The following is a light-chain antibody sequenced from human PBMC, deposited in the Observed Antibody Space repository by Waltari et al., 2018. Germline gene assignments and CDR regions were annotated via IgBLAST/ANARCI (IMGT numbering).Light chain of an antibody. CDR2: DVT. Sequence: QSALTQPRSVSGSPGQSVTISCTGPSTDVGPYNYVSWYQQLPDQAPQLMMYDVTKRPSGVSGRFSGSRSGNTASLTISGLQAEDEADYYCCSYAGSYIWVFGGGTKLTVL. CDR3: CSYAGSYIWV. V-gene: IGLV2-11*01. J-gene: IGLJ3*02. CDR1: STDVGPYNY.